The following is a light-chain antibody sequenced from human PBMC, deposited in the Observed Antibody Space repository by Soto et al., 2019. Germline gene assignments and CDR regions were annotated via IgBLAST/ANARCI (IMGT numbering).Light chain of an antibody. CDR1: QSIGKY. J-gene: IGKJ4*01. Sequence: IRMTQSPSSLSASTGDRFTITCRASQSIGKYLSWFQQTTGNAPKLRSDAASGLQSWVPSRCSGSGSGTDCTLTINSLQREDFATYYCQQTYNTPLTFGGGTKVDIK. CDR3: QQTYNTPLT. CDR2: AAS. V-gene: IGKV1-39*01.